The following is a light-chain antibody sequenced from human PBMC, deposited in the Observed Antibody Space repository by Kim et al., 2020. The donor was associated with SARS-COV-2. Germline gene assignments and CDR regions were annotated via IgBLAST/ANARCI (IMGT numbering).Light chain of an antibody. J-gene: IGLJ1*01. V-gene: IGLV2-11*01. CDR2: DVT. CDR3: CSYAGSPPYV. CDR1: SSDVGGYNY. Sequence: QSALTQHHPVSGSPGQSVTIPCTGTSSDVGGYNYVSWYQQHPGKAPKLMIYDVTERPSGVPDRFSASKSGNTASLTISGLQAEDEADYYCCSYAGSPPYVFATGTKLTIL.